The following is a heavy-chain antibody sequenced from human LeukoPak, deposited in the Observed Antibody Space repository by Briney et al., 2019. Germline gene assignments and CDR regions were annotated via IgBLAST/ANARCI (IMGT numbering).Heavy chain of an antibody. D-gene: IGHD5-24*01. CDR2: IKQDGSEK. J-gene: IGHJ4*02. Sequence: GGSLRLSCAASGFTFSSYEMNWVRQAPGKGLEWVANIKQDGSEKDYVDSVKGRFTISRDNAKNSLYLQMNSLRAEGTAVYYCARALGWLPENYWGQGTLVTVSS. CDR3: ARALGWLPENY. CDR1: GFTFSSYE. V-gene: IGHV3-7*01.